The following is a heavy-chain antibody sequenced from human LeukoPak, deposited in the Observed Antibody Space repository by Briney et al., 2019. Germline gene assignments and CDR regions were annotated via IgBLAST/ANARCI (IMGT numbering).Heavy chain of an antibody. Sequence: GSLRLSCAASGFTFSSYAMSWVRQAPGKGLEWVSAISGSGGSTYYADSVKGRFTISRDNSKNTLYLQMNSLRAEDTAVYYCAKDRRGHYYDSSGYYYPMDYWGQGTLVTVSS. CDR1: GFTFSSYA. V-gene: IGHV3-23*01. J-gene: IGHJ4*02. CDR2: ISGSGGST. CDR3: AKDRRGHYYDSSGYYYPMDY. D-gene: IGHD3-22*01.